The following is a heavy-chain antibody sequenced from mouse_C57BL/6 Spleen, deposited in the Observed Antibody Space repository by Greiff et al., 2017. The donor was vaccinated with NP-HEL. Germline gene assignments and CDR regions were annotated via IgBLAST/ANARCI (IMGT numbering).Heavy chain of an antibody. J-gene: IGHJ3*01. V-gene: IGHV1-69*01. Sequence: QVQLKQPGAELVMPGASVKLSCKASGYTFTSYWMHWVKQRPGQGLEWIGEIDPSDSYTNYNQKFKGKSTLTGDKSSSTAYMQLSSLTSEDSAVYYCARSDYYGSSYQAWFAYWGQGTLVTVSA. CDR3: ARSDYYGSSYQAWFAY. CDR2: IDPSDSYT. CDR1: GYTFTSYW. D-gene: IGHD1-1*01.